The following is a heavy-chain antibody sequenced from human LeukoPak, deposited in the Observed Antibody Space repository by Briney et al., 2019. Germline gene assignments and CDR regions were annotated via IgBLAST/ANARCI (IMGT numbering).Heavy chain of an antibody. CDR1: GGSISSGGYY. D-gene: IGHD2-15*01. CDR2: IYYSGST. J-gene: IGHJ3*02. V-gene: IGHV4-31*03. Sequence: PSETLSLTCTVSGGSISSGGYYWSWIRQHPGTGLEWIGYIYYSGSTYYNPSLKSRVTISVDTSKNQFSLKLSSVTAADTAVYYCVAATLSYRAFDIWGQGTMVTVSS. CDR3: VAATLSYRAFDI.